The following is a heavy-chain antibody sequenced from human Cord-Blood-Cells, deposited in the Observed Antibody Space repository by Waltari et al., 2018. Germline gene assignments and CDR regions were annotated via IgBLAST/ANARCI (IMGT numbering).Heavy chain of an antibody. CDR2: IISIFGTA. Sequence: VQLVQSVDAVKKPGSSVTVYCRASGGTFSSYAISWVRPAPGPALEWMGGIISIFGTANYAQTFQGRVTLTADKSTSTAYMELSSLRSEDTVVYYCARTHNREYSSSYYFDYCGQGTLVTVSS. D-gene: IGHD6-6*01. CDR1: GGTFSSYA. CDR3: ARTHNREYSSSYYFDY. V-gene: IGHV1-69*06. J-gene: IGHJ4*02.